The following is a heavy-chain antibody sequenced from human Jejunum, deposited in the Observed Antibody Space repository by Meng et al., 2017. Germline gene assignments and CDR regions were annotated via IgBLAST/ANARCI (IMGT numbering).Heavy chain of an antibody. CDR3: AGNWGSDY. CDR2: INSDGSET. J-gene: IGHJ4*02. Sequence: GESLKISCAASGFTFSNHWMHWVRQVPGKGLVWVSRINSDGSETTYADSVKGRFTISRDNAKNTLYLQMNSLRAGDTAVYYCAGNWGSDYWGQGTLVTVSS. CDR1: GFTFSNHW. V-gene: IGHV3-74*01. D-gene: IGHD7-27*01.